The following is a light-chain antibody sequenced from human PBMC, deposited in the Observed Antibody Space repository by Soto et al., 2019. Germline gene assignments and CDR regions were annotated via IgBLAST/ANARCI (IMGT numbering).Light chain of an antibody. CDR2: LGS. CDR3: MQSLQTPLP. V-gene: IGKV2-28*01. J-gene: IGKJ4*01. CDR1: QSLQHSNGYNC. Sequence: DIVMTQSPLSLPVAPGEPASISCRSSQSLQHSNGYNCLDWYLQKPGQSPQLLIYLGSNRASGVPDRFSGSGSGTDFTLKISRVEAEDVGVYYCMQSLQTPLPFGGGTKVEIK.